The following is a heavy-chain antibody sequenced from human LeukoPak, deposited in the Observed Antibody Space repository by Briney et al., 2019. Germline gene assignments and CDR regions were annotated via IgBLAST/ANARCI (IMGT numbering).Heavy chain of an antibody. Sequence: PSETLSLTCTVSGGSISSYYWSWIRQPPGKGLEWIGYIYYSGSTNYNPSLKSRVTISVDTSKNQFSLKLSSVTAAVTAVYYCARIKGGYFALDYWGQGTLVTVSS. CDR2: IYYSGST. V-gene: IGHV4-59*01. CDR1: GGSISSYY. J-gene: IGHJ4*02. CDR3: ARIKGGYFALDY. D-gene: IGHD3-22*01.